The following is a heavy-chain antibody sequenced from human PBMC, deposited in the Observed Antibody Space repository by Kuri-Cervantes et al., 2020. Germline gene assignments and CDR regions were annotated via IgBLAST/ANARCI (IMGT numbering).Heavy chain of an antibody. V-gene: IGHV4-61*01. Sequence: SETLSLTCTVSGGSISSGSYYWSWIRQPPGKGLEWIGYIYYSGSTNYNPSLKSRVTISVDTSKNQFSLKLSSVTAADTAVYYCARYSSSWYLDYWGQGTLVTVSS. CDR1: GGSISSGSYY. CDR3: ARYSSSWYLDY. D-gene: IGHD6-13*01. J-gene: IGHJ4*02. CDR2: IYYSGST.